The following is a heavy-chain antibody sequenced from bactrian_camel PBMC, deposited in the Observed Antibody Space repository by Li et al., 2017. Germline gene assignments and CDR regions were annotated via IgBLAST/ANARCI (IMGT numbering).Heavy chain of an antibody. CDR3: TADKGGYSTCNYAVQKYDF. D-gene: IGHD2*01. CDR2: ISSDGNI. V-gene: IGHV3S63*01. J-gene: IGHJ4*01. Sequence: HVQLVESGGGSVKAGEILTLSCTKNRFTFDDSDLCWYLQIPGNECELVSTISSDGNIYYAESVKGRFTISQDNAKSTVFLQMNDPRPEDTAVYYCTADKGGYSTCNYAVQKYDFWGQGTQVTVS. CDR1: RFTFDDSD.